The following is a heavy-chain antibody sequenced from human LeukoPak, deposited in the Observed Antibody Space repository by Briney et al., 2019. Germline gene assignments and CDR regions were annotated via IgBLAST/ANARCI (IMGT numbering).Heavy chain of an antibody. J-gene: IGHJ4*02. V-gene: IGHV4-4*07. CDR3: ARDRYYYDSVGYYTLDY. CDR1: GVSISSYY. Sequence: KASETLPLTCTVSGVSISSYYWSWIRQPAGKGLEWIGRFYTSGSTDYNPSLKSRVTMSVDTSKNQFSLKLSSVTAADTAVYYCARDRYYYDSVGYYTLDYWGQGTLVTVSS. CDR2: FYTSGST. D-gene: IGHD3-22*01.